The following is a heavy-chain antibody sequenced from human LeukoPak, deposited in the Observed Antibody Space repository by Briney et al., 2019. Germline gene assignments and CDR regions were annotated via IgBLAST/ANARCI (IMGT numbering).Heavy chain of an antibody. J-gene: IGHJ4*02. D-gene: IGHD1-26*01. CDR1: GGSFSGYY. CDR3: ARVSGSYYEVLDY. Sequence: SETLSLTCAVYGGSFSGYYWSWIRQPPGKGLEWIGEINHSGSTNYNPSLKSRVTISVDTSKNQFSPKLSSVTAADTAVYYCARVSGSYYEVLDYWGQGTLVTVSS. CDR2: INHSGST. V-gene: IGHV4-34*01.